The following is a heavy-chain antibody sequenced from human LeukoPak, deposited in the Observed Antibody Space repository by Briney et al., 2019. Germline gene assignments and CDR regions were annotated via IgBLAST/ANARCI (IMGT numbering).Heavy chain of an antibody. Sequence: GGSLRLSCAASGFTFSSYAMSWVRQAPGKGLEWVSAISGSGGSTYYADSVKGRFTISRDNSKNALYLQMNSLRAEDTAVYYCAKDLGYSSSWYLFDYWGQGTLVTVSS. V-gene: IGHV3-23*01. D-gene: IGHD6-13*01. CDR2: ISGSGGST. J-gene: IGHJ4*02. CDR3: AKDLGYSSSWYLFDY. CDR1: GFTFSSYA.